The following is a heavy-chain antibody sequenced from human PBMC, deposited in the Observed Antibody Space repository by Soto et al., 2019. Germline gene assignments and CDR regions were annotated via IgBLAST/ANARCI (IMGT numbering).Heavy chain of an antibody. V-gene: IGHV3-23*01. D-gene: IGHD6-13*01. CDR1: GFTFSNYA. J-gene: IGHJ4*02. Sequence: GGSLRLSCAASGFTFSNYAMNWIRQAPGKGLEWLSSISANGRNAYYADSVKGRFTISRDNSKNTLYLQMNSLRADDTAIYYCAKAFSSSWYGEFDYRGQGTLVTVSS. CDR2: ISANGRNA. CDR3: AKAFSSSWYGEFDY.